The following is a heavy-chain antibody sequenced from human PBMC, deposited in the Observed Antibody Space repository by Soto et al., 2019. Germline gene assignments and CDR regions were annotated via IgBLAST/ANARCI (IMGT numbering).Heavy chain of an antibody. CDR3: AKDVTPGSDYDSRGSYDS. CDR1: GFTFSTYA. D-gene: IGHD3-22*01. CDR2: ISGRGGST. Sequence: PGGSLRLSCAASGFTFSTYAMGWVRQAPGKGLEWVSGISGRGGSTYYADSVKGRFTISRDNSKNTLYLQMNSLRAEDTAVYYCAKDVTPGSDYDSRGSYDSWGQGTLVTVSS. J-gene: IGHJ4*02. V-gene: IGHV3-23*01.